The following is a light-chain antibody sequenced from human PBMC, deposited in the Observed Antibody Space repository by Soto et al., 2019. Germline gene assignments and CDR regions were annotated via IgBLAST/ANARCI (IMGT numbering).Light chain of an antibody. CDR1: QSVSSSY. V-gene: IGKV3-20*01. Sequence: EIVLTQSPGTLSLSPGERATLSCRASQSVSSSYLAWYQQKPGQAPRLLIYAASSRATGMPDRFSGSGSGTDFTLTISTLEPKDFAVYYCQDYCSSPYTFGQGTKLEIK. CDR3: QDYCSSPYT. J-gene: IGKJ2*01. CDR2: AAS.